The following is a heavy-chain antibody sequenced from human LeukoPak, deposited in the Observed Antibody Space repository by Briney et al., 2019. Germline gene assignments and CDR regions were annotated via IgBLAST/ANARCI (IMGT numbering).Heavy chain of an antibody. Sequence: GGSLRLSCAASGFTFSSYAMSWVRQAPGKGLEWVSVISGSGGSTYYADSVKGRFTISRDNSKNTLYLQMNSLRAEDTAVYYCAKAHGPYCSGGSCYCNYWGQRTLVTVSS. CDR1: GFTFSSYA. V-gene: IGHV3-23*01. CDR2: ISGSGGST. CDR3: AKAHGPYCSGGSCYCNY. J-gene: IGHJ4*02. D-gene: IGHD2-15*01.